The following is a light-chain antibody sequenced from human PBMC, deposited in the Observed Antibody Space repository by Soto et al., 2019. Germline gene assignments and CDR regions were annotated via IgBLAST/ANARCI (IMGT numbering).Light chain of an antibody. J-gene: IGKJ4*01. V-gene: IGKV1-39*01. CDR3: QQSYTTPLT. CDR2: AAS. Sequence: DIQMTQSPSSLSASVGDRVTITCRASQSISNFLNWYQQRPGKAPKLLIYAASTLKSGVPSRFSGSRSGTDFTLTISSLQPEDFATYHCQQSYTTPLTFGGGTKVEIK. CDR1: QSISNF.